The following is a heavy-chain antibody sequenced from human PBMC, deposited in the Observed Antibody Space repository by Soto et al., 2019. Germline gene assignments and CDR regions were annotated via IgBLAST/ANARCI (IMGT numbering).Heavy chain of an antibody. CDR2: ISYDGSNK. D-gene: IGHD3-9*01. J-gene: IGHJ6*02. V-gene: IGHV3-30*03. CDR1: AFTFSGYG. CDR3: ARDFWWELRYFDWFPAGGGEQKYYYYGMDV. Sequence: PGGSLRLSCAASAFTFSGYGMHWVRQAPGKGLEWVAVISYDGSNKYYADSVKGRLTISRDNSKNTLYLQMNSLRAEDTAVYYCARDFWWELRYFDWFPAGGGEQKYYYYGMDVWGQGTTVTVSS.